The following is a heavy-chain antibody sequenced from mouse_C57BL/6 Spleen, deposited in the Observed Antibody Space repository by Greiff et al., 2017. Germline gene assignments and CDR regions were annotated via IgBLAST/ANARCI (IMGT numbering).Heavy chain of an antibody. J-gene: IGHJ4*01. D-gene: IGHD4-1*01. Sequence: EVKLQESGPGLVKPSQSLSLTCSVTGYSITSGYYWNWIRQFPGNKLEWMGYISYDGSNNYNPSLNNRISITRDTSKNQFFLKLNSVTTEDTATYYCARVWDLYAMDYWGQGTSVTVSS. CDR2: ISYDGSN. V-gene: IGHV3-6*01. CDR3: ARVWDLYAMDY. CDR1: GYSITSGYY.